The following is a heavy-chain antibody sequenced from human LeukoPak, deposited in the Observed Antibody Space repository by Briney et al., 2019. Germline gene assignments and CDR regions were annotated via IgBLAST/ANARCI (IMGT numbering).Heavy chain of an antibody. J-gene: IGHJ4*02. CDR2: IYPDDSDT. CDR1: GYSFISYW. D-gene: IGHD2-15*01. CDR3: ARGLCSGGSCYPTFDY. V-gene: IGHV5-51*01. Sequence: GESLKISCKGSGYSFISYWIGWVRQMPGKGLGWMGIIYPDDSDTRYSPSFQGQVTISADKSMTTAYLQWSSLKASDTAMYYCARGLCSGGSCYPTFDYWGQGTLVTVSS.